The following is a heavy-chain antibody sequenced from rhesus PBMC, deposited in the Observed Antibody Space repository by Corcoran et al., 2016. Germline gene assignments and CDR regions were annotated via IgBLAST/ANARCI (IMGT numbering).Heavy chain of an antibody. CDR2: IYGNSAST. CDR3: ARDQGYSGIPYYFDY. J-gene: IGHJ4*01. D-gene: IGHD6-25*01. V-gene: IGHV4S9*01. Sequence: QVQLQESGPGLVKPSETLSLTCAVSGGSITDYSYWNWIRQPPGKGLAWIGNIYGNSASTYYNPSLKSRVTISKDTSKNQFFLKLSSVTAADTAVYYCARDQGYSGIPYYFDYWGQGVLVTVSS. CDR1: GGSITDYSY.